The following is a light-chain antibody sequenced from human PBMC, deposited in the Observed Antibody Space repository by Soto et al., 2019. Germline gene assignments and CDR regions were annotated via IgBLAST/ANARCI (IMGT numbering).Light chain of an antibody. V-gene: IGLV2-14*01. CDR2: EVS. CDR3: SSYTSSRPRV. J-gene: IGLJ3*02. Sequence: QSVLTQPASVSGSPGQSITISCTGTSSDVGGYNYVSWYQQHPGKAPELMIYEVSNRPSGVSNRFSGSKSGNTASLTISGLQAEDEADYYGSSYTSSRPRVFGGGTKVTVL. CDR1: SSDVGGYNY.